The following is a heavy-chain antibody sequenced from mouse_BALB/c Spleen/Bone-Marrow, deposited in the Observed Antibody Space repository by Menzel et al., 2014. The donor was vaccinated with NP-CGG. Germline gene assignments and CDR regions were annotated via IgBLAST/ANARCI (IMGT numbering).Heavy chain of an antibody. Sequence: EVQLQESGPGLVKPSQSLSLTCTVTGYSITSDYAWNWIRQFPGNKLEWMGYISYSGRTSFNPSVKSRISITRDTSKNQFFLQLNSVAADDTATYYCTTIDGYFRFAHWGQGTLVTVSA. CDR3: TTIDGYFRFAH. CDR2: ISYSGRT. D-gene: IGHD2-3*01. CDR1: GYSITSDYA. J-gene: IGHJ3*01. V-gene: IGHV3-2*02.